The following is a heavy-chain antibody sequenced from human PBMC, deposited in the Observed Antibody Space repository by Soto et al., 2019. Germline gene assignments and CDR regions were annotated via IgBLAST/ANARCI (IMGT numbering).Heavy chain of an antibody. CDR1: GGTFSSYT. J-gene: IGHJ6*02. D-gene: IGHD2-15*01. CDR2: ISAYNGNT. Sequence: ASVKVSCKASGGTFSSYTISWVRQAPGQGLEWMGWISAYNGNTNYAQKLQGRVTMTTDTSTSTAYMELRSLRSDDTAVYYCARDRTVCCCYSLVSIGSYYYYYGMDVWGQGTTVTGSS. CDR3: ARDRTVCCCYSLVSIGSYYYYYGMDV. V-gene: IGHV1-18*01.